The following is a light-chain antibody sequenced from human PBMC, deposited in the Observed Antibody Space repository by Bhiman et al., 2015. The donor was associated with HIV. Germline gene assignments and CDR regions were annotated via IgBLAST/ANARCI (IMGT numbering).Light chain of an antibody. CDR2: DVS. Sequence: QSALTQPASVSGSPGQSITISCTGTSSDVGAYNYVSWYQQHPGKAPKLMISDVSERPSGVSNRFSGSKSGNTASLTISGLQAEDEADYYCCSYAGTSYVFGTGTKVTVL. V-gene: IGLV2-14*03. J-gene: IGLJ1*01. CDR3: CSYAGTSYV. CDR1: SSDVGAYNY.